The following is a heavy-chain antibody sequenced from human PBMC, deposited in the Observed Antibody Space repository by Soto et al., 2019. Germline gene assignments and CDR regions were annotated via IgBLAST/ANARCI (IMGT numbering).Heavy chain of an antibody. V-gene: IGHV5-51*01. CDR2: IYPGDSDT. D-gene: IGHD3-22*01. J-gene: IGHJ4*01. CDR1: GYSFAAYW. CDR3: TTDSYFTLKLVRFDY. Sequence: GESLKISCKGSGYSFAAYWIGWVRQMPGKGLEWMGIIYPGDSDTRYSPSFQGQVTFSADKSISTAYLQMNSLKTEDTAVYYCTTDSYFTLKLVRFDYWGLGTLVTVSS.